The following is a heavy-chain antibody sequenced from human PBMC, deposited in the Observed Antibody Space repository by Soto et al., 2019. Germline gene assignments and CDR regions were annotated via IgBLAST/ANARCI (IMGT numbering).Heavy chain of an antibody. J-gene: IGHJ4*02. D-gene: IGHD6-6*01. CDR2: IKQDGSEK. Sequence: GGSLRLSCAASGFTFSSYWMSWVRQAPGKGLEWVANIKQDGSEKYYVDSVKGRFTISRDNAKNSLYLQMSSLRAEDTAVYYCAREGRIAARLGYFDYWGQGTLVTVSS. V-gene: IGHV3-7*01. CDR3: AREGRIAARLGYFDY. CDR1: GFTFSSYW.